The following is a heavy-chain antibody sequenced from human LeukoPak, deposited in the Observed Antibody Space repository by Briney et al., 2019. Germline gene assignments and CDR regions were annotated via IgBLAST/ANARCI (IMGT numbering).Heavy chain of an antibody. V-gene: IGHV3-20*04. CDR3: ARAFLGAGAFDI. CDR1: GFTFDDYG. J-gene: IGHJ3*02. Sequence: GGSLRLSCAASGFTFDDYGISWVRQAPGKGLEWVSGINWNGGSAGYADSVKGRFTISRDNAKNSLYLQMNSLRAEDTALYYCARAFLGAGAFDIWGQGTMVTVSS. CDR2: INWNGGSA. D-gene: IGHD2-21*01.